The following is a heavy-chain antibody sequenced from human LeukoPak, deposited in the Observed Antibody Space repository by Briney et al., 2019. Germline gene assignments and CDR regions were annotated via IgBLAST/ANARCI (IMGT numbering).Heavy chain of an antibody. Sequence: GESLKISCKGSGYSFTSYWIGWVRQMPGKGLEWMGIIYPGDSDTRYSPSFQGQVTISADKSISTAYLQWSSLKASDTAMNYCASPAHYSYYDILTGGHYYYYGMDVWGQGTTVTVSS. CDR2: IYPGDSDT. CDR1: GYSFTSYW. V-gene: IGHV5-51*01. J-gene: IGHJ6*02. D-gene: IGHD3-9*01. CDR3: ASPAHYSYYDILTGGHYYYYGMDV.